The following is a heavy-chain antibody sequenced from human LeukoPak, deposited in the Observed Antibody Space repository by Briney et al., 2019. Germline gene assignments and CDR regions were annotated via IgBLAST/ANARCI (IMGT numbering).Heavy chain of an antibody. CDR1: GYSFTSYW. Sequence: GESLKISCKGSGYSFTSYWIGWVRQMPGKGLEWMGIIYPGDSDTRYSPSFQGQVTISADKSISTANLQWSSLKASDTAMYYCARQGGIVVAQGWFDPWGQGTLVTVSS. D-gene: IGHD2-21*01. CDR3: ARQGGIVVAQGWFDP. J-gene: IGHJ5*02. CDR2: IYPGDSDT. V-gene: IGHV5-51*01.